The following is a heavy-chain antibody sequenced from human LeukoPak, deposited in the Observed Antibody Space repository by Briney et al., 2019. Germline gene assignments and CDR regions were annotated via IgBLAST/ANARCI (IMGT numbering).Heavy chain of an antibody. D-gene: IGHD6-13*01. CDR1: VYTFTSYY. CDR2: INPSADST. CDR3: ARYSSSCYDY. J-gene: IGHJ4*02. V-gene: IGHV1-46*04. Sequence: SVTVSCKASVYTFTSYYMHWVRQAPAQGLEWMGIINPSADSTSYAQKLQGGGTMTRDTSTSRVYMELSSLRSEDTAVYYCARYSSSCYDYWGQGTLVTVSS.